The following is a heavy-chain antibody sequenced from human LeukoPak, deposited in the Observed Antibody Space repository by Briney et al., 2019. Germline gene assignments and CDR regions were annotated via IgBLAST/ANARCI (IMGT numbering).Heavy chain of an antibody. D-gene: IGHD3-9*01. CDR3: ASEYYDILTGYTPHDY. Sequence: SETLSLTCAVYGGSFSGYYWGWIRQPPGKGLEWIGSIYYSGSTYYNPSLKSRVTISGDTSKNQFSLKLSSVTAADTVVYYCASEYYDILTGYTPHDYWGQGTLVTVSS. J-gene: IGHJ4*02. V-gene: IGHV4-34*01. CDR1: GGSFSGYY. CDR2: IYYSGST.